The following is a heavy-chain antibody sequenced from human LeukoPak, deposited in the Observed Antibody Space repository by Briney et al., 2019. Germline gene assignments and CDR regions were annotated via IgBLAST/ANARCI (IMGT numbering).Heavy chain of an antibody. V-gene: IGHV4-39*07. D-gene: IGHD3-9*01. Sequence: SETLSLTCTVSGGSISSSSYYWGWIRQPPGKGLEWIGSLYYTGSTYYNPSLKSRVTISVDTSKNQFSLKLSSVTAADTAVYYCARTIIYDILTGPAYYFDYWGQGTLVTVSS. CDR1: GGSISSSSYY. J-gene: IGHJ4*02. CDR2: LYYTGST. CDR3: ARTIIYDILTGPAYYFDY.